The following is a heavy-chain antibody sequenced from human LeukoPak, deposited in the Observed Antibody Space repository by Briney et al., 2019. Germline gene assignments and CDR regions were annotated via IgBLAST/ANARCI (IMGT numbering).Heavy chain of an antibody. CDR2: ISPSGGST. D-gene: IGHD2-2*01. CDR3: ARDRVGCSSTSCSYYYYGMDV. V-gene: IGHV1-46*01. J-gene: IGHJ6*02. CDR1: GYTFTSYY. Sequence: ASVKDSCKASGYTFTSYYMHWVLQAPGQGLEWMGIISPSGGSTSYAQKFQGRVTMTRDTSTSTVYMELSSLRSEDTAVYYCARDRVGCSSTSCSYYYYGMDVWGQGTTVTVSS.